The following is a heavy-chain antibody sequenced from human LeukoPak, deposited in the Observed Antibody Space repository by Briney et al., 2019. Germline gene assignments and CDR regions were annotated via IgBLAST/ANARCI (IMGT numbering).Heavy chain of an antibody. J-gene: IGHJ6*03. Sequence: PGGSLRLSCAASGFTFSIFSMSWVRQAPGKGLEWVSYISSRSTTIYYADSVKGRFTISRDNAKNSVFLQMNSLRAEDTATYYCARDRDPSFYYYYMDVWGKGTTVTVSS. V-gene: IGHV3-48*01. D-gene: IGHD5-24*01. CDR1: GFTFSIFS. CDR3: ARDRDPSFYYYYMDV. CDR2: ISSRSTTI.